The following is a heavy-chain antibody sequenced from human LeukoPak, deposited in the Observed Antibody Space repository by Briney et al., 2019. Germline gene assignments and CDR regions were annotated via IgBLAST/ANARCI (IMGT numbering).Heavy chain of an antibody. Sequence: ASVKVSCKASGYTFTSYGISWVRQAPGQGLEWMGWISAYIGNTNYAQKLQGRVTMTTDTSTSTAYMELRSLRSDDTAVYYCARDRAIAAAGTGFDYWGQGTLVTVSS. CDR1: GYTFTSYG. J-gene: IGHJ4*02. CDR2: ISAYIGNT. V-gene: IGHV1-18*01. CDR3: ARDRAIAAAGTGFDY. D-gene: IGHD6-13*01.